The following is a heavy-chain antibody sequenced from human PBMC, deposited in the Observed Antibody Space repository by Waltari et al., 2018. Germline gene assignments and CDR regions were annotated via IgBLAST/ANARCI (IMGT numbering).Heavy chain of an antibody. CDR2: INPNSGDT. J-gene: IGHJ5*02. D-gene: IGHD3-10*01. V-gene: IGHV1-2*02. Sequence: QLQLVQSGAEVRQPGASVQVSCKASGCTLTGYSFPWVRQAPGQGLEWMGWINPNSGDTNYAQRFQGRVSMTRDTSISTAYMELRRLRSDDTAVYYCARQPLALYYYDSGTNWFDPWGQGTLVTVSS. CDR1: GCTLTGYS. CDR3: ARQPLALYYYDSGTNWFDP.